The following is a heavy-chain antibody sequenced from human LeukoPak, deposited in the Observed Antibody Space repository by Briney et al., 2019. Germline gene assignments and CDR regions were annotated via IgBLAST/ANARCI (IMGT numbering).Heavy chain of an antibody. CDR2: IKEDGSEK. V-gene: IGHV3-7*01. CDR1: GFTFSNYW. J-gene: IGHJ4*02. CDR3: AGFQLVFDD. Sequence: GGSLRLSCAASGFTFSNYWMTWVRQAPGTGLEWVANIKEDGSEKYYVDSVKGRFTISRDDAKNSLYLQMNSLRAEDTAVYYCAGFQLVFDDWGQGTLVTVSS.